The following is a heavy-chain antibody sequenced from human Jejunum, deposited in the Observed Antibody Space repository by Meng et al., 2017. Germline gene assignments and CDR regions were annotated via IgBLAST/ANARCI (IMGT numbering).Heavy chain of an antibody. D-gene: IGHD6-19*01. J-gene: IGHJ4*02. CDR2: ISNSGNTL. CDR1: GFTFTNYF. Sequence: GESLKISCAASGFTFTNYFMGWVRQAPGKGPEWISYISNSGNTLYYSDSVKGRFTISRDTATNQLFLQMNSLRADDTAIYYCARASGWRGFFFDKWGQGTLVTVSS. CDR3: ARASGWRGFFFDK. V-gene: IGHV3-11*01.